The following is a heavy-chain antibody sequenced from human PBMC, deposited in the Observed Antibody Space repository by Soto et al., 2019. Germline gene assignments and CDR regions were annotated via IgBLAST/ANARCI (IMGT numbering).Heavy chain of an antibody. CDR2: TIPIFGTA. Sequence: ASVKVSCKASGGTFSSYAISWVRQAPGQGLEWMGGTIPIFGTANYAQKFQGRVTITADESTSTAYMELSSLRSEDTAVYYCARGLVVVITTYYYGMDVWGQGTTVTVSS. J-gene: IGHJ6*02. CDR1: GGTFSSYA. CDR3: ARGLVVVITTYYYGMDV. D-gene: IGHD3-22*01. V-gene: IGHV1-69*13.